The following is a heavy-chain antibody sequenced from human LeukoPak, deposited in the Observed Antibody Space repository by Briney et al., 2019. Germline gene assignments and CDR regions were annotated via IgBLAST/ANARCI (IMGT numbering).Heavy chain of an antibody. J-gene: IGHJ4*02. Sequence: PSETLSLTCAVYGGSFSGYYWTWIRQPPGKGLEWIGETNHSGGTNYNPSLKSRVTISVDTSKNQFPLKLSSVTAADTAVYYCARGHPLLDYWGQGTLVTVSS. D-gene: IGHD2-21*02. CDR1: GGSFSGYY. CDR3: ARGHPLLDY. CDR2: TNHSGGT. V-gene: IGHV4-34*01.